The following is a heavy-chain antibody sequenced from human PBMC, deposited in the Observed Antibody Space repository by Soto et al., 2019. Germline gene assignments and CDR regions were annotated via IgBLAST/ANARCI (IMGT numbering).Heavy chain of an antibody. CDR2: IFASSTTI. Sequence: PGGSLRLSCVASGFTFSSYSMVWVRQAPGKGLEWVSYIFASSTTIYYADSVKGRFTVSRDNAQNSLFLLMNSLRAEDTAVYYCAKLSGDYHYSLDYWGQGILVTVSS. CDR1: GFTFSSYS. J-gene: IGHJ4*02. D-gene: IGHD3-10*01. CDR3: AKLSGDYHYSLDY. V-gene: IGHV3-48*04.